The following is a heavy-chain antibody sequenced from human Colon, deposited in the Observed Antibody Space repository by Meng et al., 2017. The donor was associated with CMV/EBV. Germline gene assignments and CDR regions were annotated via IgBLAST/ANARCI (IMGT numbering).Heavy chain of an antibody. Sequence: GESLKISCAASGFTVSTNYMIWVRQAPGKGLEWVAVIYSGGTTYYADSVKGRFSISRDNSTNTLYLQMNSLTAEDTAVYYCARERNYYYYGMDVWGQGTTVTVSS. CDR2: IYSGGTT. J-gene: IGHJ6*02. V-gene: IGHV3-53*01. CDR1: GFTVSTNY. CDR3: ARERNYYYYGMDV.